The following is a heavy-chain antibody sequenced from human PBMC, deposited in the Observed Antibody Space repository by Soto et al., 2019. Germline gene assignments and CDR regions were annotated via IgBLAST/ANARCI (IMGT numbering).Heavy chain of an antibody. J-gene: IGHJ3*01. V-gene: IGHV1-18*04. CDR1: GYTFTTYG. CDR2: INAYNGDT. Sequence: QVQLVQSGAELKKPGASVNVSCKAPGYTFTTYGISWVRQAPGQGLEWMGWINAYNGDTRFAHKFHGRVTLTTDASRSTVYMELKILRSDDTAVYYCARDLLAWGQGTMVTVSS. CDR3: ARDLLA.